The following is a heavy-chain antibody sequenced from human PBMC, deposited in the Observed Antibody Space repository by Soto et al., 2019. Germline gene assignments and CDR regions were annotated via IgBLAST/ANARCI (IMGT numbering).Heavy chain of an antibody. J-gene: IGHJ5*02. Sequence: QVQLVQSGAEVKKPGASVKVSCKASGYTFTSYGISWVRQAPGHGLEWMGWISAYNGNTNYAQKLQGRVTMTTDTSTSTAYMELRSLRSDDTAVYYCARDSRSNSWYEPQSWFDPWGQGPLVTVSS. CDR1: GYTFTSYG. CDR2: ISAYNGNT. D-gene: IGHD6-13*01. V-gene: IGHV1-18*04. CDR3: ARDSRSNSWYEPQSWFDP.